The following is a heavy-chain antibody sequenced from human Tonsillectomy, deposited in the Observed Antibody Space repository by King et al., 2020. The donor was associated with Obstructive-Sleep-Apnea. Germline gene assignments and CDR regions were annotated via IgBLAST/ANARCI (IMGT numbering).Heavy chain of an antibody. V-gene: IGHV3-9*01. CDR3: AKDVDSGWLQPGSSRIAFDI. J-gene: IGHJ3*02. Sequence: VQLVQSGGGLVQPGRSLRLSCAASGFTFDDYAMHWVRQAPGKGLEWVSGISRNSGSIGYADSVKGRFTISRDNAKNSLCLQMNSLRTEDTALYYCAKDVDSGWLQPGSSRIAFDIWGQGTMVTVSS. CDR1: GFTFDDYA. D-gene: IGHD5-24*01. CDR2: ISRNSGSI.